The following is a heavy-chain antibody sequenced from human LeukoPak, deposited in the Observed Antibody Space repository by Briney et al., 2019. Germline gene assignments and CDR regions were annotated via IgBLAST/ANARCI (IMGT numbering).Heavy chain of an antibody. Sequence: ASVKVSCKASGYTFTSYDINWVRQATGQGLEWMGWMNPNSGNTGYAQKFQGRVTMTRNTSISTAYMELGSLRSEDTAVYYCARGKNLLELLPRIDYWGQGTLVTVSS. J-gene: IGHJ4*02. D-gene: IGHD3-10*01. V-gene: IGHV1-8*01. CDR1: GYTFTSYD. CDR2: MNPNSGNT. CDR3: ARGKNLLELLPRIDY.